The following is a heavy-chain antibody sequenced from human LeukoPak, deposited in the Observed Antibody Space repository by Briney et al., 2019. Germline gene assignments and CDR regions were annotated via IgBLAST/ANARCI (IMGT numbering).Heavy chain of an antibody. CDR1: GYTFTSYY. V-gene: IGHV1-46*01. CDR2: INPSGGST. CDR3: ARGLNIMVRGVIIPFEDV. J-gene: IGHJ6*02. Sequence: ASVKVSCKASGYTFTSYYMHWVRQAPGQGLEWMGIINPSGGSTSYAQKFQGRVTMTRDTSTSTVYMELSSLRSEDTAVYYCARGLNIMVRGVIIPFEDVWGQGTTVTVSS. D-gene: IGHD3-10*01.